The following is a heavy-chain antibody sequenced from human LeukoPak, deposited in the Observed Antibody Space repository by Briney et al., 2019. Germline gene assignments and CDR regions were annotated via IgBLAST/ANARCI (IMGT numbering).Heavy chain of an antibody. CDR1: GFTFSSYA. CDR3: ARDRTVYDSSGYLYAFDI. J-gene: IGHJ3*02. CDR2: ISSSSYI. Sequence: GGSLRLSCAASGFTFSSYAMSWVRQAPGKGLEWVSSISSSSYIYYADSVKGRFTISRDNAKNSLYLQMNSLRAEDTAVYYCARDRTVYDSSGYLYAFDIWGQGTMVTVSS. D-gene: IGHD3-22*01. V-gene: IGHV3-21*01.